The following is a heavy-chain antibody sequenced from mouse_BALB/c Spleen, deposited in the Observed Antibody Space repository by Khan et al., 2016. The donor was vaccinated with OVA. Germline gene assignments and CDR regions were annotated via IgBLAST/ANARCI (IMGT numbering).Heavy chain of an antibody. J-gene: IGHJ4*01. D-gene: IGHD2-1*01. CDR1: GYSITSGYS. CDR2: IYFSGRI. CDR3: ARDGNYMDY. V-gene: IGHV3-1*02. Sequence: EVQLQESGPDLVKPSQSLSLTCTVTGYSITSGYSWHWIRQFPGNKLEWMGYIYFSGRINYNPSLKSRISFTRDTSKNHFFLHLNSVTTEDTATYYCARDGNYMDYWGQGTSVTVSS.